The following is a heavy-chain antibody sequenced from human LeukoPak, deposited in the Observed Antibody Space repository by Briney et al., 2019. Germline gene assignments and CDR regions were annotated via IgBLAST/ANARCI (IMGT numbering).Heavy chain of an antibody. Sequence: GGSLRLSCAASGFTFSSYGMSWVRQAPGKGLEWVSSISRSSAYIYYADSVKGRFTISRDNAKNSLYLQMNSLTAEDTALYYCARGGSYGGYHSYWGQGTLVTVSS. CDR3: ARGGSYGGYHSY. J-gene: IGHJ4*02. CDR2: ISRSSAYI. D-gene: IGHD4-23*01. V-gene: IGHV3-21*01. CDR1: GFTFSSYG.